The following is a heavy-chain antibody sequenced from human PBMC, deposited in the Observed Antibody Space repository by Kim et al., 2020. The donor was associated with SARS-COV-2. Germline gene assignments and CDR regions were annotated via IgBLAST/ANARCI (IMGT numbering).Heavy chain of an antibody. D-gene: IGHD3-9*01. CDR3: ARIAYDILTGYYFDY. CDR1: GYTFTSYG. J-gene: IGHJ4*02. V-gene: IGHV1-18*01. Sequence: ASVKVSCKASGYTFTSYGISWVRQAPGQGLEWMGWISAYNGNTNYAQKLQGRVTMTTDTSTSTAYMELRSLRSDDTAVYYCARIAYDILTGYYFDYWGQGTLVTVSS. CDR2: ISAYNGNT.